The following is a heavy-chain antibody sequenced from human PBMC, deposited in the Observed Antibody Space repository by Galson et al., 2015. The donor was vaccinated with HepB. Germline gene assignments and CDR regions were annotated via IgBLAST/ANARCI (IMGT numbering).Heavy chain of an antibody. CDR3: AKDTSLSIVVVISNYFDY. J-gene: IGHJ4*02. CDR2: ISGSGGST. D-gene: IGHD3-22*01. V-gene: IGHV3-23*01. Sequence: SLRLSCAASGFTFSSYAMSWVRQAPGKGLEWVSAISGSGGSTYYADSVKGRFTISRDNSKNTLYLQMNSLRAEDTAVYYCAKDTSLSIVVVISNYFDYWGQGTLVTVSS. CDR1: GFTFSSYA.